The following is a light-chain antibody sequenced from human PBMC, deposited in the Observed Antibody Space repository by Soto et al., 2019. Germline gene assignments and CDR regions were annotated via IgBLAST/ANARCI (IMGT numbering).Light chain of an antibody. CDR2: DAS. J-gene: IGKJ2*01. CDR3: QQRSNWLPYT. V-gene: IGKV3-11*01. CDR1: QSVRTY. Sequence: EIVLTQSPATLSLSPGERATLSCRASQSVRTYLAWYQQKPGQPPRLLIYDASNRATGIPARLRGSGSGKDFTLTISSLEPEDFAVYYCQQRSNWLPYTFGQGTKLEIK.